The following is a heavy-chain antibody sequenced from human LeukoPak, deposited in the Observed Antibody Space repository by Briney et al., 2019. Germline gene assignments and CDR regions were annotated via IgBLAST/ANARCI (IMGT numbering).Heavy chain of an antibody. CDR1: GYTFTSYD. D-gene: IGHD6-19*01. V-gene: IGHV1-8*01. CDR2: KNPNSGNT. Sequence: ASVTVSCKASGYTFTSYDINWVRQATGQGLEWMGWKNPNSGNTGYAQKFQGRVTMTRNTSISTAYMELSSLRSEDTAVYYCAGGLAVAGTGYWGQGTLVTVSS. J-gene: IGHJ4*02. CDR3: AGGLAVAGTGY.